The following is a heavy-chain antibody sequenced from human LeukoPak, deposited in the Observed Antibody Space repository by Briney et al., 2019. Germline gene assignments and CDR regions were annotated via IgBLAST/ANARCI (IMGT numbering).Heavy chain of an antibody. V-gene: IGHV4-39*01. CDR1: GGSISSSGYY. CDR3: ARQGNLWFGELSVSFDY. J-gene: IGHJ4*02. D-gene: IGHD3-10*01. CDR2: IYYSGST. Sequence: PSETLSLTCTVSGGSISSSGYYWGWIRQPPGKGLEWIGSIYYSGSTYYNPSLKSRVTISVDTSKNQFSLKLSSVTAADTAVYYCARQGNLWFGELSVSFDYWGQGTLVTVSS.